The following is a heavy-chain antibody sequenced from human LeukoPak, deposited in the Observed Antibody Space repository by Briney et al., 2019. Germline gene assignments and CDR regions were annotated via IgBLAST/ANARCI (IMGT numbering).Heavy chain of an antibody. D-gene: IGHD6-13*01. CDR1: GGSISSGGYY. Sequence: SETLSLTCTVSGGSISSGGYYWSWIRQHPGKGLGWFGYIYYSGSTYYNPSLKSRVTISVDTSKNQFSLRLSSVTAADTAVYYCAREYSSSWTGFDPWGQGTLVTVSS. CDR2: IYYSGST. V-gene: IGHV4-31*03. CDR3: AREYSSSWTGFDP. J-gene: IGHJ5*02.